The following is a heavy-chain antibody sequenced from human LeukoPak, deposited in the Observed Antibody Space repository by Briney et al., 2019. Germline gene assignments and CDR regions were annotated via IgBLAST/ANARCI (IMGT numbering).Heavy chain of an antibody. J-gene: IGHJ4*02. CDR3: ARVRDGYNRFDY. D-gene: IGHD5-24*01. CDR1: GVTVSSNN. Sequence: GGSLRPSCAASGVTVSSNNMSWVRQAPGKGLEWVSVIYSGGNTYYADSVKGRFTISRDNSKNTLYLQMNSLRAEDTAVYYCARVRDGYNRFDYWGQGTLVTVSS. V-gene: IGHV3-53*01. CDR2: IYSGGNT.